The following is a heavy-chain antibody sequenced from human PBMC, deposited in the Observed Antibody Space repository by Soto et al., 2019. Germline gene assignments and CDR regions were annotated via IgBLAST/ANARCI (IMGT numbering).Heavy chain of an antibody. CDR1: GDSVSGHW. CDR3: TGRFYYSS. J-gene: IGHJ5*02. CDR2: VNSDGTTT. Sequence: EVQLEESGGGLGQPGGSLRLSCLTSGDSVSGHWMHWVRQFPGKGLVWVSGVNSDGTTTIYADSVKGRFTISRDNGKNTVYLQMDSLRAEDTAIYYCTGRFYYSSWGQGILVTVSS. D-gene: IGHD3-10*01. V-gene: IGHV3-74*01.